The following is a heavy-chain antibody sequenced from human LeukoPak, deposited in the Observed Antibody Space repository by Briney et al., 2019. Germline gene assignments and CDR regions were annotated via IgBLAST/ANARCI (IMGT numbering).Heavy chain of an antibody. V-gene: IGHV3-15*01. Sequence: GGSLRLSCAASGFTFSSFAMSWVRQAPGKGPEWVGRIKSKTDGGTTDYAAPVKGRFSISRDDSKNTLYLQMNSLKIEDTAVYYCTTGRGALDIWGQGTRVTVSS. CDR1: GFTFSSFA. J-gene: IGHJ3*02. CDR2: IKSKTDGGTT. D-gene: IGHD3-10*01. CDR3: TTGRGALDI.